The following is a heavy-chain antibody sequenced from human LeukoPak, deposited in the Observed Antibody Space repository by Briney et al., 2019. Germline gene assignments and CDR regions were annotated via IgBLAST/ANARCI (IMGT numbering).Heavy chain of an antibody. J-gene: IGHJ4*02. CDR2: IRYDGSNK. CDR1: GFTFSSYG. CDR3: AKPRVRYYYGSGGHFDY. V-gene: IGHV3-30*02. Sequence: GGSLRLSCAASGFTFSSYGMHWVRQAPGKGLEWVAFIRYDGSNKYYADSVKGRFTIPRDNSKNTLYLQMNSLRAEDTAVYYCAKPRVRYYYGSGGHFDYWGQGTLVTVSS. D-gene: IGHD3-10*01.